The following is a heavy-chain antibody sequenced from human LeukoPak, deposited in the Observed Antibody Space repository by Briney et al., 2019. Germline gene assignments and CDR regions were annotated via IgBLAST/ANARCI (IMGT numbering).Heavy chain of an antibody. CDR1: GGSFSGYY. CDR2: INHSGST. Sequence: SETLSLTCAVYGGSFSGYYWSWIRQPPGKGLEWIGEINHSGSTNYNPSLKSRVTISVDTSKNQFSLKLSSVTAADTAVYYCATLKRGIAARSVDYWGQGTLVTVSS. D-gene: IGHD6-6*01. V-gene: IGHV4-34*01. CDR3: ATLKRGIAARSVDY. J-gene: IGHJ4*02.